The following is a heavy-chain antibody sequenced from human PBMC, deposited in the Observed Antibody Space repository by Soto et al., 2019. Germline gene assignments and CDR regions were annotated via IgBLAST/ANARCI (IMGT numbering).Heavy chain of an antibody. D-gene: IGHD6-25*01. CDR1: GGSISSGGYS. CDR3: ASAEGRLRTRSRNTRLDP. J-gene: IGHJ5*02. V-gene: IGHV4-30-2*01. Sequence: SETLSLTCAVSGGSISSGGYSWSWIRQPPGKGLEWIGYIYHSGSTYYNPSLKSRVTISVDRSKNQFSLKVTSVTAADTAVYFCASAEGRLRTRSRNTRLDPWGQGMLVTV. CDR2: IYHSGST.